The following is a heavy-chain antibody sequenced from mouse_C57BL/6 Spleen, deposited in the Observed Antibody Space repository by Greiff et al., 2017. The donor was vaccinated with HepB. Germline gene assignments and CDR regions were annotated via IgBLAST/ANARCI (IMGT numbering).Heavy chain of an antibody. CDR2: IYPRSGNT. D-gene: IGHD1-1*01. CDR3: ARAEFGSSYWYFDV. V-gene: IGHV1-81*01. CDR1: GYTFTSYG. J-gene: IGHJ1*03. Sequence: QVQLKESGAELARPGASVKLSCKASGYTFTSYGISWVKQRTGQGLEWIGEIYPRSGNTYYNEKFKGKATLTADKSSSTAYMELRSLTSEDSAVYFCARAEFGSSYWYFDVWGTGTTVTVSS.